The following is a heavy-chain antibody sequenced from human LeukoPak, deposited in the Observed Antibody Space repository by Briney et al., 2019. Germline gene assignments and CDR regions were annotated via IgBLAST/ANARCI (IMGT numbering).Heavy chain of an antibody. CDR2: IKLDGSEK. CDR1: GFSFGNYW. Sequence: GGSLRLSCAASGFSFGNYWMSWVRQAPGKGLEWVANIKLDGSEKYYVDSVKGRFTISRDNAKASVYLQMNRLRAEDTAVYYCARAKGYTSSYSFDYWGQGILVTVSS. CDR3: ARAKGYTSSYSFDY. V-gene: IGHV3-7*01. D-gene: IGHD3-10*01. J-gene: IGHJ4*02.